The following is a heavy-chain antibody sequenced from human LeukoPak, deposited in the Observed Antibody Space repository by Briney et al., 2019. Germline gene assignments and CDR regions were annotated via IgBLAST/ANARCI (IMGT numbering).Heavy chain of an antibody. CDR2: IKQDGSEK. Sequence: PGRSLRLSCAASGFTFSSYGMHWVRQAPGKGLEWVANIKQDGSEKYYVDSVKGRFTISRDNAKNSLYLQMNSLRAEDTAVYYCARDPAGYCSSTSCFGYFDYWGQGTLVTVSS. J-gene: IGHJ4*02. D-gene: IGHD2-2*01. CDR3: ARDPAGYCSSTSCFGYFDY. CDR1: GFTFSSYG. V-gene: IGHV3-7*03.